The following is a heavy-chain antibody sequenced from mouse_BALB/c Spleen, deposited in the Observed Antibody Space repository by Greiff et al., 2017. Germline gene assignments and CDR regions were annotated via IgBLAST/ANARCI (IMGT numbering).Heavy chain of an antibody. CDR2: INPSTGYT. D-gene: IGHD2-3*01. Sequence: QVHVKQSGAELAKPGASVKMSCKASGYTFTSYWMHWVKQRPGQGLEWIGYINPSTGYTEYNQKFKDKATLTADKSSSTAYMQLSSLTSEDSAVYYCAREAGYFYAMDYWGQGTSVTVSS. CDR3: AREAGYFYAMDY. V-gene: IGHV1-7*01. CDR1: GYTFTSYW. J-gene: IGHJ4*01.